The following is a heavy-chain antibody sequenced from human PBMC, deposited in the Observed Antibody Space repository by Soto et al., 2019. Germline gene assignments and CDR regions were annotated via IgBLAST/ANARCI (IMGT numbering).Heavy chain of an antibody. D-gene: IGHD1-26*01. CDR1: GFTFSSYS. V-gene: IGHV3-48*02. CDR3: AREGGSLNWFDP. CDR2: ISSSSSTI. J-gene: IGHJ5*02. Sequence: EVQLVESGGGLVQPGGSLRLSCAASGFTFSSYSMNWVRQAPGKGLEWVSYISSSSSTIYYADSVKDQFTISRDNAKNSLYLQMNSLRNEDTAVYYCAREGGSLNWFDPWGQGTLVTVSS.